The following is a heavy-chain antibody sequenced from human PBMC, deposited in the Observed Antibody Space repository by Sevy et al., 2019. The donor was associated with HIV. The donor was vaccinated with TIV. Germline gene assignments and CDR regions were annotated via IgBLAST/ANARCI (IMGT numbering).Heavy chain of an antibody. CDR1: GYTSTSYY. J-gene: IGHJ5*02. D-gene: IGHD3-16*01. CDR3: ARAFRGENWFDP. CDR2: INPNGGST. V-gene: IGHV1-46*01. Sequence: ASVKVSCKASGYTSTSYYMHWVRQAPGQGLEWMGVINPNGGSTSYAQKFQGRVTMTRDTSTSTVYMELSSLRSEDTAVYYCARAFRGENWFDPWGQGTLVTVSS.